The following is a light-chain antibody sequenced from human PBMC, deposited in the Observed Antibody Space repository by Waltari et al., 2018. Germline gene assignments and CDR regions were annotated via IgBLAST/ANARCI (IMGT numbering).Light chain of an antibody. CDR3: QQYGTSSWT. CDR2: GAS. J-gene: IGKJ1*01. Sequence: EIVLTQSPGTLSLSPGERATLSCRASQSVSSTFLAWYQQKPGQAPRLLIYGASSRATGIPVRFTGSGSGTDFTLTSSRLEPEDFAVYYCQQYGTSSWTFGQGTKVEIK. V-gene: IGKV3-20*01. CDR1: QSVSSTF.